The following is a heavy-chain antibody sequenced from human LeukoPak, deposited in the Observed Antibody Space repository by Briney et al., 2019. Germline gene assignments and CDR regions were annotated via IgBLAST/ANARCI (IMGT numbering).Heavy chain of an antibody. CDR1: GGSISSYY. CDR3: AAVARTLVFDY. Sequence: SETLSLTCTVSGGSISSYYWSWVRQPPGKGLEWIGYFYYSGSTNYNPSLKSRVTISVDTSKNQFSLKLSSVTAADTAVYYCAAVARTLVFDYWGQGTLVTVSS. J-gene: IGHJ4*02. V-gene: IGHV4-59*01. D-gene: IGHD1-14*01. CDR2: FYYSGST.